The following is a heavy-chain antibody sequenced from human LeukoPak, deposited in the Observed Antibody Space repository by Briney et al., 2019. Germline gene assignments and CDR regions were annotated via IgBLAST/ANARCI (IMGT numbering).Heavy chain of an antibody. CDR1: GFTFSDYY. Sequence: GSLRLSCAASGFTFSDYYMSWIRQPPGEGLEWIGSIYYSGTTYYNSSLKSRVSISVETSKNHFSLKMSSLTAADTAVYYCARVYSSSHNWFDTWGQGTHVTVSS. CDR3: ARVYSSSHNWFDT. D-gene: IGHD6-13*01. V-gene: IGHV4-38-2*01. J-gene: IGHJ5*02. CDR2: IYYSGTT.